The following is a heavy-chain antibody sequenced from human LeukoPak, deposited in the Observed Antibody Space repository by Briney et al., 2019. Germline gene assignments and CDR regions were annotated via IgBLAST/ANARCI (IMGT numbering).Heavy chain of an antibody. V-gene: IGHV1-69*04. CDR2: AVPFVDAP. CDR3: ARDRFPERYLDN. CDR1: GGTLSTYA. Sequence: SVKVSCKASGGTLSTYAISWVRQAAGQGLEWMGRAVPFVDAPNYAQRFRDRLTITADKSANTVYMELRSLRSDDTAVYFCARDRFPERYLDNWGQGTLVTVSS. J-gene: IGHJ4*01.